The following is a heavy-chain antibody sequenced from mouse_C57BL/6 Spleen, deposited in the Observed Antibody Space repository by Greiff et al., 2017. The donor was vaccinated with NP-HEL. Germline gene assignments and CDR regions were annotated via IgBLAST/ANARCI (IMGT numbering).Heavy chain of an antibody. V-gene: IGHV5-17*01. D-gene: IGHD1-1*01. CDR1: GFTFSDYG. Sequence: EVHLVESGGGLVKPGGSLKLSCAASGFTFSDYGMHWVRQAPEKGLEWVAYISSGSSTIYYADTVKGRFTISRDNAKNTLFLQMTSLRSEDTAMYYCARIPYYYGSSYVDYAMDYWGQGTSVTVSS. CDR3: ARIPYYYGSSYVDYAMDY. J-gene: IGHJ4*01. CDR2: ISSGSSTI.